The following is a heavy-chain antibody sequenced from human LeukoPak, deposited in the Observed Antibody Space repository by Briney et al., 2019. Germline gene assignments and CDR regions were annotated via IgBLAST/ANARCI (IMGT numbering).Heavy chain of an antibody. V-gene: IGHV3-9*01. CDR3: AKQMIRFHLRGMDV. CDR2: ISWNSGSI. J-gene: IGHJ6*02. Sequence: PGGSLRLSCAASGFTFDDYAMHWVRQAPGKGLEWVSGISWNSGSIGYADSVKGRFTISRDNAKNSLYLQMNSLRAEDTALYYCAKQMIRFHLRGMDVWGQGTTVTVSS. D-gene: IGHD3-22*01. CDR1: GFTFDDYA.